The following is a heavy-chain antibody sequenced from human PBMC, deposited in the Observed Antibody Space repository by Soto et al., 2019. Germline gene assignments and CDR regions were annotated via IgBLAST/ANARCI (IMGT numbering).Heavy chain of an antibody. D-gene: IGHD6-13*01. CDR3: ARGSSSWDY. V-gene: IGHV4-61*02. J-gene: IGHJ4*02. CDR2: IYSGGRN. CDR1: GGSVSSGSFY. Sequence: SETLSLTCTVSGGSVSSGSFYWSWIRRPAGKGLEWIGRIYSGGRNNYNPSLKSRVTMSVDTSKNQFSLRLSSVTAAATAMHYCARGSSSWDYWGQGTLVTVSS.